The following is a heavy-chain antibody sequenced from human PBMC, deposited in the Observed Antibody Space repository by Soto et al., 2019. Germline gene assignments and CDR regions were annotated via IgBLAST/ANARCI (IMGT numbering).Heavy chain of an antibody. CDR1: GGSFSDYY. V-gene: IGHV4-34*01. CDR2: INHSGST. D-gene: IGHD5-18*01. Sequence: TSETLSLTCAVYGGSFSDYYWSWIRQPPGMGLEWIGEINHSGSTNYNPSLKSRVTISQDTSKNQFSLKLTSVTAADTALYYCARVDTAMVYYWGQGTLVTVSS. CDR3: ARVDTAMVYY. J-gene: IGHJ4*02.